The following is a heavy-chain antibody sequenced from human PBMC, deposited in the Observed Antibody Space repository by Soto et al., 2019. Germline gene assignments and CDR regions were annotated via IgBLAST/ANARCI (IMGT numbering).Heavy chain of an antibody. CDR1: GASLSRGGYY. CDR2: IYYSGST. CDR3: AREGSYHYFDF. Sequence: QVQLQESGPGLVEASQTLFLPCAVSGASLSRGGYYWSWIRQHPGKRPEWIGNIYYSGSTDYNPSSKSRVKISLDTSNNQFSLRLNSLTAADTAVYFCAREGSYHYFDFWGQLTLVTVAA. D-gene: IGHD1-26*01. J-gene: IGHJ4*02. V-gene: IGHV4-31*11.